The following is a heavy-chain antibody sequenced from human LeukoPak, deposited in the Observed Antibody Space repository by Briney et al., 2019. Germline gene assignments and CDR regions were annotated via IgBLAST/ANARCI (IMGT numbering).Heavy chain of an antibody. V-gene: IGHV3-48*04. CDR3: ARGSSSWQHGGFYHYYMDF. J-gene: IGHJ6*03. CDR1: GFTFDTYS. D-gene: IGHD6-13*01. Sequence: PGGSLRLSCAAFGFTFDTYSMNWVRQAPGKGLEWVSYITASSGMIYYADSVEGRFTISRDNAKNSLYLQLNSLRADDTAVYYCARGSSSWQHGGFYHYYMDFWGKGTTVTVSS. CDR2: ITASSGMI.